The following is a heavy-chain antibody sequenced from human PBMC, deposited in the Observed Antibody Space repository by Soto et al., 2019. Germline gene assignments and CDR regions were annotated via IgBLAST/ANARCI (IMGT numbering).Heavy chain of an antibody. CDR1: GFTFSSYA. CDR3: AKDLTFEVAARPNYYYYYGMDV. J-gene: IGHJ6*02. Sequence: GGSLRLSCAASGFTFSSYAMSWVRQAPGKGLEWVSAISGSGGSTYYADSVKGRFTISRDNSKNTLYLQMNSLRAEDTAVYYCAKDLTFEVAARPNYYYYYGMDVWGQGTTVTVSS. CDR2: ISGSGGST. D-gene: IGHD6-6*01. V-gene: IGHV3-23*01.